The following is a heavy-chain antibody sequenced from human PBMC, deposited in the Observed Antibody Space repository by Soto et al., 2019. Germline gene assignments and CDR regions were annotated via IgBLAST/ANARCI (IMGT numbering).Heavy chain of an antibody. CDR2: VYYTGNT. D-gene: IGHD3-10*01. Sequence: SETLSLTCTVSGGSISSYYWSWIRQPPGKRLEWIGYVYYTGNTNYNPSLKSRVTISLDTSKKQFSLKLSSVSAAYTALYYCARDTYGSGNYDYWGQGTLVTVSS. CDR1: GGSISSYY. V-gene: IGHV4-59*01. J-gene: IGHJ4*01. CDR3: ARDTYGSGNYDY.